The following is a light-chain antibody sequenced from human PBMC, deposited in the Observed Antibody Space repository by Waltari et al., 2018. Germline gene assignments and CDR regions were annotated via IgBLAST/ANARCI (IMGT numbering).Light chain of an antibody. V-gene: IGLV3-21*04. CDR2: NDR. Sequence: SYVLIQPPSVSVAPGKTATITCGGDNIGRKSVHWYPQRPGQAPWLVINNDRDRPSGIAERLSGSNSGNTATLTISRVEAGDEADYYCQVWDSYSAHVVFGGGTKLTVL. CDR3: QVWDSYSAHVV. CDR1: NIGRKS. J-gene: IGLJ3*02.